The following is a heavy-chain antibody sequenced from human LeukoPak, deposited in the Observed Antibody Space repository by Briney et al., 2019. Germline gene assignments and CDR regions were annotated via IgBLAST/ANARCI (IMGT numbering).Heavy chain of an antibody. D-gene: IGHD3-22*01. CDR2: INPNSGGT. Sequence: GASVKVSCKASGYTFTGYYMHWVRQAPGQGLEWMGWINPNSGGTNYAQKFQGRVTMTRDTSISIAYMELSRLRSDDTAVYYCARLYQHDSSTYRPVDYWGQGTLVSVSS. V-gene: IGHV1-2*02. J-gene: IGHJ4*02. CDR3: ARLYQHDSSTYRPVDY. CDR1: GYTFTGYY.